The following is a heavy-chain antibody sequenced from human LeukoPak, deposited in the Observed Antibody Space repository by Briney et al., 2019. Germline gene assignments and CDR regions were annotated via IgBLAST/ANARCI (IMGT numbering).Heavy chain of an antibody. V-gene: IGHV4-34*01. D-gene: IGHD3-22*01. CDR2: INHSGST. Sequence: PSETLSLTCAVYGGSFSGYYWSWIRQPPGKGLEWIGEINHSGSTNYNPSLKSRVTISVDTSKNQFSLKLSSVTAADTAVYYCARGVYDSSGYYRGIDYWGQGTLVTVSS. CDR1: GGSFSGYY. CDR3: ARGVYDSSGYYRGIDY. J-gene: IGHJ4*02.